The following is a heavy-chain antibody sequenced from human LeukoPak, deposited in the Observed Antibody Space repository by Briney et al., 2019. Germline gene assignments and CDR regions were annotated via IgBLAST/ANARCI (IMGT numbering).Heavy chain of an antibody. D-gene: IGHD3-3*01. CDR2: ISSSSSYI. CDR3: ARDRYDFWSGYWVLGDYYYGMDV. CDR1: GFTFSDYY. V-gene: IGHV3-11*06. Sequence: GGSLRLSCAASGFTFSDYYMSWIRQAPGRGLEWVSSISSSSSYIYYADSVKGRFTISRDSAKNSLYLQMNSLRAEDTAVYYCARDRYDFWSGYWVLGDYYYGMDVWGQGTTVTVSS. J-gene: IGHJ6*02.